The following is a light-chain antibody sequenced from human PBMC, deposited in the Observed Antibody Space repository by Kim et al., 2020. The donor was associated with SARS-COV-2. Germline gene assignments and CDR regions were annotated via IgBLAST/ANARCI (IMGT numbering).Light chain of an antibody. CDR3: QQYDISPRT. J-gene: IGKJ5*01. CDR1: QSVSSNS. V-gene: IGKV3-20*01. Sequence: EIVLTQSPGTLSLSPGEGATLSCRASQSVSSNSLAWYQQKPGQAPRLLIHGASSRATGIPDRFSGSGSGTDFTLTISRLEPEDFAVYFCQQYDISPRTFGQGTRLEIK. CDR2: GAS.